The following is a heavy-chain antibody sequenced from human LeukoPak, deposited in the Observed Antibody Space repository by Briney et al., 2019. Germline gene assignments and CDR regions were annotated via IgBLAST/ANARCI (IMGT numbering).Heavy chain of an antibody. CDR1: GGSISSYY. J-gene: IGHJ5*02. CDR2: IYTSGST. Sequence: SETLSLTCTVSGGSISSYYWSWIRQPPGKGLEWIGRIYTSGSTNYNPSLKSRVTMSVDTSKNQFSLKLSSVTAADTAVYYCARVTSWLNWFDPWGQGTLVTVSS. CDR3: ARVTSWLNWFDP. V-gene: IGHV4-4*07. D-gene: IGHD2-2*01.